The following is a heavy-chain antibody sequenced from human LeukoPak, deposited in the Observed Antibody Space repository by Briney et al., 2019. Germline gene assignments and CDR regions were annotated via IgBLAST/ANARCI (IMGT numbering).Heavy chain of an antibody. Sequence: GGSLRLSCAASGFIFSSYGMHWVRQAPGKGLEWVAYIRPDESDKYYADSVKGRFTISRDNSKNTLYLQMNSLRGEDTAVYYCAKCPLYYYYMDVWGKGTTVTVSS. V-gene: IGHV3-30*02. CDR3: AKCPLYYYYMDV. CDR1: GFIFSSYG. J-gene: IGHJ6*03. CDR2: IRPDESDK.